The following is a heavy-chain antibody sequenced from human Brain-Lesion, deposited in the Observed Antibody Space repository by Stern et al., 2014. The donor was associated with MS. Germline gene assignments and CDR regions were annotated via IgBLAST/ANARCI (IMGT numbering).Heavy chain of an antibody. V-gene: IGHV4-39*02. CDR2: FSYSGYM. Sequence: VQLVESGPGLVKPSETLSLTCSVSGGSIIDSTYHWGWLRQPPGKGLEWIGSFSYSGYMYYNPPHKSRSTMSVDTSKNHLSLRLTSGTAADTAVYYCARRIRAYNFDYWGQGTLVTVSS. J-gene: IGHJ4*02. CDR3: ARRIRAYNFDY. D-gene: IGHD2/OR15-2a*01. CDR1: GGSIIDSTYH.